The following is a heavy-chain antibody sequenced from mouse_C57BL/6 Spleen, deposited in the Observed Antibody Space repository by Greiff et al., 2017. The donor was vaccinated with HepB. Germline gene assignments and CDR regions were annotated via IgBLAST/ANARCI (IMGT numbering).Heavy chain of an antibody. V-gene: IGHV5-15*01. CDR2: ISNLAYSI. Sequence: EVQGVESGGGLVQPGGSLKLSCAASGFTFSDYGMAWVRQAPRKGPEWVAFISNLAYSIYYADTVTGRFTISRENAKNTLYLEMRSLRSEDTGMYYCARNPLTGTNAMDYWGQGTSVTVAS. J-gene: IGHJ4*01. D-gene: IGHD4-1*01. CDR3: ARNPLTGTNAMDY. CDR1: GFTFSDYG.